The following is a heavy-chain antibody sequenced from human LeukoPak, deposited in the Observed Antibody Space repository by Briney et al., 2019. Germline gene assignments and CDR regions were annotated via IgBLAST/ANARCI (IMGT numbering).Heavy chain of an antibody. J-gene: IGHJ4*02. V-gene: IGHV3-23*01. CDR3: ARGNRANSAYFFDY. Sequence: QPGRSLRLSCAASGFTFNSYAMYWVRQAPGKGLECVSGISGDGGGTNHADSVKGRFTISRDNSKNTLYLQVDSLRAEDTAVYFCARGNRANSAYFFDYWGQGTLVTVSS. CDR2: ISGDGGGT. CDR1: GFTFNSYA. D-gene: IGHD2/OR15-2a*01.